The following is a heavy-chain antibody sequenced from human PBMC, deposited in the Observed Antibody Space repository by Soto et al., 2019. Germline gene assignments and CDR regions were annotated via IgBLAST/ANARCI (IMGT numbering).Heavy chain of an antibody. J-gene: IGHJ4*02. V-gene: IGHV4-31*03. CDR3: ARDQGEDTVTYFDY. CDR2: IYYSGST. D-gene: IGHD4-17*01. CDR1: GGSISSGVYY. Sequence: SETLSLTCTVSGGSISSGVYYWSWIRQHPGKGLEWIGYIYYSGSTYYNPSLKSRVTISVDTSKNQFSLKLSSVTAADTAVYYCARDQGEDTVTYFDYWGQGTLVTVSS.